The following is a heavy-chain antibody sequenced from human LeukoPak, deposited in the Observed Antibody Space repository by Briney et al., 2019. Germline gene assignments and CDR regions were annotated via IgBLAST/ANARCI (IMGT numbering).Heavy chain of an antibody. D-gene: IGHD2-8*01. CDR1: GGTFSSYA. CDR2: IIPILGIA. CDR3: AKEPSYCTNGVCYSRVFDR. V-gene: IGHV1-69*04. Sequence: GASVKVSCKASGGTFSSYAISWVRQAPGQGLEWMGRIIPILGIANYAQKFQGRVTITADKSTSTAYMELSSLRSEDTAVYYCAKEPSYCTNGVCYSRVFDRWGQGTLVTVSS. J-gene: IGHJ5*02.